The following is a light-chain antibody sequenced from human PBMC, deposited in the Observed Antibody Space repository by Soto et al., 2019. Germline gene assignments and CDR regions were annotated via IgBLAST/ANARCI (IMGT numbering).Light chain of an antibody. CDR2: GAS. Sequence: DIQMTQSPSTLSASVGDRVTITCRASQNIDRWLAWYQQKPGKAPNLLIYGASSLESGVPSRFSGSGSGTEFTLTISSLRPDDFAPYYCQHYNSYPWTFGKGTKVEIK. CDR3: QHYNSYPWT. V-gene: IGKV1-5*03. CDR1: QNIDRW. J-gene: IGKJ1*01.